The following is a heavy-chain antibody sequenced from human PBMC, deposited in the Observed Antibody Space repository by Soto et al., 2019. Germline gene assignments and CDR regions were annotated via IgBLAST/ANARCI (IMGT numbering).Heavy chain of an antibody. CDR2: ISGSGGST. Sequence: EVQLLESGGGLVQPGGSLRLSCAASGFTFSSYAMSWVRQAPGKGLEWVSAISGSGGSTYYADSVKGRITISRDNSKNTLYLQMNSLRAEDTAVYYCAKVMSSGWSFDYWGQGTLVTVSS. D-gene: IGHD6-19*01. CDR3: AKVMSSGWSFDY. J-gene: IGHJ4*02. V-gene: IGHV3-23*01. CDR1: GFTFSSYA.